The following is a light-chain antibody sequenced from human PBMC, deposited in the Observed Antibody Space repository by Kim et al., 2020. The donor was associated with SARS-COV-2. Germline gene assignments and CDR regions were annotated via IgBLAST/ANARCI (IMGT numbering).Light chain of an antibody. CDR1: KMGDKY. CDR3: QAWDSSVV. J-gene: IGLJ2*01. CDR2: EDT. V-gene: IGLV3-1*01. Sequence: VSGSPGQTANITCSGEKMGDKYACGYQKKPGQSPVLVIYEDTKRPSGIPERFSGSSTGNTATLTISGTLTMDEADYFCQAWDSSVVFGGGTQLTVL.